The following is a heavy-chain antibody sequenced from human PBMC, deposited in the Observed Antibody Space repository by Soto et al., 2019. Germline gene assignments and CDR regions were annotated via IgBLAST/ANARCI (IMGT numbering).Heavy chain of an antibody. CDR2: IDKYGNKI. D-gene: IGHD6-19*01. CDR3: AKQGLGATGSYYYDF. J-gene: IGHJ4*02. V-gene: IGHV3-48*03. Sequence: GGSLRLSCAGSGFAFSSYEMTWVRQAPGKGLEWVSDIDKYGNKIYYVDSVKGRFTISRDNARNSLFLQMHSLRADDTALYYCAKQGLGATGSYYYDFWGQGSLVTVSS. CDR1: GFAFSSYE.